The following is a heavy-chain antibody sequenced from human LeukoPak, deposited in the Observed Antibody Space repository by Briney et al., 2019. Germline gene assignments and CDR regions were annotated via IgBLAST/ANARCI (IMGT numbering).Heavy chain of an antibody. Sequence: SETLSLTCTVSGGSISSSSYYWGWIRQPPGKGLEWIGSIYYSGSTYYNPSLKSRVTISVDTSKNQFSLKLSSVTAADTAVYYCARINCSSTSCYYYGMDVWGQGTTVTVSS. CDR1: GGSISSSSYY. CDR2: IYYSGST. CDR3: ARINCSSTSCYYYGMDV. J-gene: IGHJ6*02. D-gene: IGHD2-2*01. V-gene: IGHV4-39*07.